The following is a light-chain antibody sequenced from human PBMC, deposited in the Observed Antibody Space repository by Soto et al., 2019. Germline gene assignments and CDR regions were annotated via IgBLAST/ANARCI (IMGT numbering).Light chain of an antibody. CDR2: AAS. Sequence: DIQLTQSPSFLSASVGDRVTITCRASQGISSYLAWYQQKPGKAPKLLIYAASTLQSGVPSWFSGSGSGTEFTLTISSLQPEDFATYYCQQLNSYPLFTFGPGTKVDIK. CDR3: QQLNSYPLFT. CDR1: QGISSY. V-gene: IGKV1-9*01. J-gene: IGKJ3*01.